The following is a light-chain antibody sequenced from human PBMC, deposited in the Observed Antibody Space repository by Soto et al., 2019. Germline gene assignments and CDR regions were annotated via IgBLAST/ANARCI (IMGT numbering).Light chain of an antibody. V-gene: IGLV1-44*01. J-gene: IGLJ2*01. CDR2: TND. Sequence: QSLLTQPPSASGTPGQRVTVSCSGSSSNIGSNTVNWYQRLPGTAPKLLIYTNDQRPSGVSDRFSGSKSGTSASLAISGLQFEDEAEYHCSSWDDNLDAVVFGAGTKLTVL. CDR1: SSNIGSNT. CDR3: SSWDDNLDAVV.